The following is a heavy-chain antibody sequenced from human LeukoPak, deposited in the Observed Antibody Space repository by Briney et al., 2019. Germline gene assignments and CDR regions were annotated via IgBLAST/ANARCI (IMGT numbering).Heavy chain of an antibody. D-gene: IGHD3-22*01. V-gene: IGHV4-59*01. Sequence: SETLSLTCTVSGGSISSYYWSWIRQSPGKGLECIGYIYYGGSTDYNPSLKSRVTISKDTSKTQFSLRLSSVTAADTAVYYCARARLDSSGRFDYWGQGTLVTVSS. J-gene: IGHJ4*02. CDR3: ARARLDSSGRFDY. CDR1: GGSISSYY. CDR2: IYYGGST.